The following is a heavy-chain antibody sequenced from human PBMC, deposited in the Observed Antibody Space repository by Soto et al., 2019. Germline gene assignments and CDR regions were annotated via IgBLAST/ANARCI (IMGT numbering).Heavy chain of an antibody. CDR3: HRYEVVYDGFDM. J-gene: IGHJ3*02. CDR1: GGTFSSYA. CDR2: IIPNFGTA. Sequence: GASGKLCCKASGGTFSSYAISWVRQAPGQGLEWMGGIIPNFGTANYAQKVQGRVTITADESTSTAYMELSSLGSEDTAVYYCHRYEVVYDGFDMWGQGTLVTVSS. D-gene: IGHD1-20*01. V-gene: IGHV1-69*13.